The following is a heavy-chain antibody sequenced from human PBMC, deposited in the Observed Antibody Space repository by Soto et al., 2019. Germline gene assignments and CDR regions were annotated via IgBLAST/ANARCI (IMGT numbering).Heavy chain of an antibody. CDR2: IWYDGSNK. CDR1: GFTFSSYG. J-gene: IGHJ3*02. CDR3: AKNLLEEPADYYDTKADALDT. Sequence: GFLILSCAASGFTFSSYGMHWVRQAPGKGLEWVAVIWYDGSNKYYADSVKGRFTISRDNSKNTVFLQMDSLRAEDTAVYYCAKNLLEEPADYYDTKADALDTWGQGTMVTVSS. D-gene: IGHD3-22*01. V-gene: IGHV3-33*06.